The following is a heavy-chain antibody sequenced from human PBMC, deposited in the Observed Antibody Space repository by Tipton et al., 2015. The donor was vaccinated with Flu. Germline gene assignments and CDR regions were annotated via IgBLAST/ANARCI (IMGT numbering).Heavy chain of an antibody. CDR1: GGSISSSSYY. D-gene: IGHD3-3*01. Sequence: TLSLTCTVSGGSISSSSYYWGWIRQPPGKGLEWIGSIYYSGSTYYNPSLKSRATISVDTSKNKFSLKLSPVTAADTAVFYCARRIWSGYSFDYWGQGTLVTVSS. V-gene: IGHV4-39*01. CDR2: IYYSGST. J-gene: IGHJ4*02. CDR3: ARRIWSGYSFDY.